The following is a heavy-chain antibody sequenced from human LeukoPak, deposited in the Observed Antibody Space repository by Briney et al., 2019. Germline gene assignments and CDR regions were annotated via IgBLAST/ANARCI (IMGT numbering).Heavy chain of an antibody. CDR3: ARARTGGMEP. CDR1: GFTYRIYC. CDR2: IKQDGSEE. D-gene: IGHD2-8*02. V-gene: IGHV3-7*01. J-gene: IGHJ5*02. Sequence: PGGSLRLSCAVSGFTYRIYCMTWGRQAPGKGLEWVANIKQDGSEEYYVDSVKGRFTISRDNAKNSVYLQMNSLRIEDTAIYYCARARTGGMEPWGQGTLVTVSS.